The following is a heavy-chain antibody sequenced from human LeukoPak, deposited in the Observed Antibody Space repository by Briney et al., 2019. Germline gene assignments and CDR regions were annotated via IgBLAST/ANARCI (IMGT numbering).Heavy chain of an antibody. V-gene: IGHV1-69*04. CDR3: ARVTGMGDFDY. CDR1: GGTFSSYA. D-gene: IGHD2-8*01. Sequence: SVEVSCKASGGTFSSYAISWVRQAPGQGLEWMGRIIPILGIANYAQKFQGRVTITADKSTSTAYMELSSLRSEDTAVYYCARVTGMGDFDYWGQGTLVTVSS. J-gene: IGHJ4*02. CDR2: IIPILGIA.